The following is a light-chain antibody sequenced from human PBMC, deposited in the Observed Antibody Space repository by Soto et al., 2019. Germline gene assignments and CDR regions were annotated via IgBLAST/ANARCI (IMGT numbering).Light chain of an antibody. CDR3: QQYNNWPYT. Sequence: EIVITQSPATLSVSPGERATLSCRAGQSISINVAWYQQKPGQAPRLLIYGASTRATGIPARFSGSGSGTEFTLTISSLQSEDFAVYFCQQYNNWPYTFGQGTKVDIK. CDR2: GAS. CDR1: QSISIN. J-gene: IGKJ2*01. V-gene: IGKV3-15*01.